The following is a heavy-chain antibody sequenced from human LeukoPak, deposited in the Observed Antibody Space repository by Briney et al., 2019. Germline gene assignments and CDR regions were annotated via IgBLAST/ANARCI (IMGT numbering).Heavy chain of an antibody. CDR1: GYTSTSPD. V-gene: IGHV1-8*01. Sequence: PWASVTVSCKASGYTSTSPDINWVRQAPGRGLEWLGWMNPRDNTGYAQKFQGRVTLTRDKSINTAYMELSSLRSEDTAVYYCARYTQHYGFDIWGQGTMVTVS. CDR2: MNPRDNT. CDR3: ARYTQHYGFDI. J-gene: IGHJ3*02. D-gene: IGHD3-3*02.